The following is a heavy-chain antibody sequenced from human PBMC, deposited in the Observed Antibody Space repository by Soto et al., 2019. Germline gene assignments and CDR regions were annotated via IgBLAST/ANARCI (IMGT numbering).Heavy chain of an antibody. CDR3: ARVNSSGWLEYYFEY. CDR1: GGSISSYY. CDR2: IYYSGST. J-gene: IGHJ4*02. Sequence: SETLSLTCTVSGGSISSYYWSWIRQPPGKGLEWIGYIYYSGSTNYNPSLKSRVTISVDTSKNQFSLKLSSVTAADTAVYYCARVNSSGWLEYYFEYWGQGTLLNVSS. V-gene: IGHV4-59*01. D-gene: IGHD6-19*01.